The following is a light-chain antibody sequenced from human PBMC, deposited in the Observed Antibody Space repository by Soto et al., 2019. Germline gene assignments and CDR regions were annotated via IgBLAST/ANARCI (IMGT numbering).Light chain of an antibody. CDR3: VQRTQSPYT. CDR2: KIS. V-gene: IGKV2-24*01. Sequence: DIVMTQTPLSSAVTLGQPASISCRSSESLLYSDGNTYLTWLQQRPGQPPRLLIDKISNRFSGVPERFSGSGAGKNFTLRISRVEAEDVGGYYCVQRTQSPYTLGQGTKLEIK. CDR1: ESLLYSDGNTY. J-gene: IGKJ2*01.